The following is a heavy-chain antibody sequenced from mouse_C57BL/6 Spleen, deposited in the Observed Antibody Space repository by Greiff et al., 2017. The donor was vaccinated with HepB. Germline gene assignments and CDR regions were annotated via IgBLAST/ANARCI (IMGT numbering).Heavy chain of an antibody. CDR2: ISYDGSN. CDR3: ASYYGSSYDYFDY. V-gene: IGHV3-6*01. CDR1: GYSITSGYY. J-gene: IGHJ2*01. D-gene: IGHD1-1*01. Sequence: DVHLVESGPGLVKPSQSLSLTCSVTGYSITSGYYWNWIRQFPGNNLEWMGYISYDGSNNYNPSLKNRISITRDTSKNQFFLKLNSVTTEDTATYYCASYYGSSYDYFDYWGQGTTLTVSS.